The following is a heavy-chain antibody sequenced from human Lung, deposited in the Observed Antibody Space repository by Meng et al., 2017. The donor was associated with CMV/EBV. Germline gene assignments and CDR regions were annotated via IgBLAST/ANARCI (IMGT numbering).Heavy chain of an antibody. CDR3: ARGEIVRKGVDY. V-gene: IGHV4-34*01. CDR1: GGSFSGYY. D-gene: IGHD3-16*02. J-gene: IGHJ4*02. CDR2: INHSGST. Sequence: SXTXXLTCAVYGGSFSGYYWSWIRQPPGKGLEWIGEINHSGSTNYNPSLKSRVTISVDTSKNQFSLKLSSVTAADTAVYYCARGEIVRKGVDYWGQGTLVTVSS.